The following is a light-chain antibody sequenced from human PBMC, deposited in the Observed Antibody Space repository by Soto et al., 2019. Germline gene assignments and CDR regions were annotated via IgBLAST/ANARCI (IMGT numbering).Light chain of an antibody. CDR2: GVS. Sequence: QSVLTQPRSVSGSPGQSVTISCTGSSSDVGAYDFVSWYQHHPGKAPKLLIYGVSQRPSGVPDRFSGSKSGNTASLTISGLQAGDEADYYCCSYTGSNPLFGGGTKLTVL. J-gene: IGLJ2*01. V-gene: IGLV2-11*01. CDR3: CSYTGSNPL. CDR1: SSDVGAYDF.